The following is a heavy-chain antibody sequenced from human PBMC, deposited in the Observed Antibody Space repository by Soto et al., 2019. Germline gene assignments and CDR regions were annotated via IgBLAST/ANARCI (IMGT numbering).Heavy chain of an antibody. CDR2: IRSKAYGGTT. Sequence: GGSLRLSCTASGFTFGDYAMSWFRQAPGKGLEWVGFIRSKAYGGTTEYAAYVKARFTISRDDTKSIAHLQMNSLKTEDTDVYYCTAYSPYYYILTGYYDYWGQGTLVTVSS. V-gene: IGHV3-49*03. CDR3: TAYSPYYYILTGYYDY. CDR1: GFTFGDYA. J-gene: IGHJ4*02. D-gene: IGHD3-9*01.